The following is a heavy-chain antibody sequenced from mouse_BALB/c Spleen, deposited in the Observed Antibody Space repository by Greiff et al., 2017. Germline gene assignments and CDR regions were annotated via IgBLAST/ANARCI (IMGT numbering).Heavy chain of an antibody. V-gene: IGHV5-6-5*01. CDR2: ISSGGST. CDR3: ARKGWGYFDV. D-gene: IGHD2-3*01. CDR1: GFTFSSYA. J-gene: IGHJ1*01. Sequence: EVKLVESGGGLVKPGGSLKLSCAASGFTFSSYAMSWVRQTPEKRLEWVASISSGGSTYYPDSVKGRFTISRDNARNTLFLQMTSLRSEDTAMYYCARKGWGYFDVWGAGTTVTVSS.